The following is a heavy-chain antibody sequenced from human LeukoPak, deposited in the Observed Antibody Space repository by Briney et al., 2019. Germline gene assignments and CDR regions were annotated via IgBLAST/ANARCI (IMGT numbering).Heavy chain of an antibody. D-gene: IGHD3-22*01. V-gene: IGHV3-48*03. CDR1: GFTFSSYE. J-gene: IGHJ3*02. Sequence: GGSLRLSCAASGFTFSSYEMNGVRQARGKGREGVSYISSSGSTIYCAHPVKARFPISRENAKNSLYPQMKRLRSEDTAVYYCVVMIVVVITSNDAFYIWGQGTMVTVSS. CDR2: ISSSGSTI. CDR3: VVMIVVVITSNDAFYI.